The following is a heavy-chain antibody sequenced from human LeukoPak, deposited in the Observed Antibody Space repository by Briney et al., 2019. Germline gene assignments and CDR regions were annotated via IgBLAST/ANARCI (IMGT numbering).Heavy chain of an antibody. V-gene: IGHV5-51*01. CDR1: GYSFTSYW. J-gene: IGHJ3*02. CDR3: ARRGRRSAGGLTFWSGYTPRIGAFDI. CDR2: IYPGDSDT. D-gene: IGHD3-3*01. Sequence: GESLKISCKGSGYSFTSYWIGWVRQMPGKGLEWMGIIYPGDSDTRYSPSFQGQVTISADKSISTAYLQWSSLKASDTAMYYCARRGRRSAGGLTFWSGYTPRIGAFDIWGQGTMVTVSS.